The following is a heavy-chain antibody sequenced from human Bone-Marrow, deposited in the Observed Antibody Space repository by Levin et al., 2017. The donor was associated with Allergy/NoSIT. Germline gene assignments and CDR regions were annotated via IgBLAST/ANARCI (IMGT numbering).Heavy chain of an antibody. CDR3: AGGDYSPVSEVLD. D-gene: IGHD4-17*01. CDR1: GFTFSNFG. J-gene: IGHJ4*02. CDR2: IDRGGGAT. Sequence: GGSLRLSCAASGFTFSNFGMNWVRQAPGKGLEWVSAIDRGGGATYYADSVKGRFTISRDNSKNTLYLQMNSLRAEDTAVYFCAGGDYSPVSEVLDWGQGTLVTVSS. V-gene: IGHV3-23*01.